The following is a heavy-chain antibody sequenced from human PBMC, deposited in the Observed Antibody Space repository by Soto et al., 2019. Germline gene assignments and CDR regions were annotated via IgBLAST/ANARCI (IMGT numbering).Heavy chain of an antibody. Sequence: ASVKVSCKVSGYTLTELSMHWVRQAPGKGLEWMGGFDPEDIETIYAQKFQGRVIMTQDTSTDTAYMELSSLRSEDTAVYYCATVLPIAAAGTGWFDPWGQGTLVTVSS. CDR1: GYTLTELS. J-gene: IGHJ5*02. V-gene: IGHV1-24*01. CDR3: ATVLPIAAAGTGWFDP. CDR2: FDPEDIET. D-gene: IGHD6-13*01.